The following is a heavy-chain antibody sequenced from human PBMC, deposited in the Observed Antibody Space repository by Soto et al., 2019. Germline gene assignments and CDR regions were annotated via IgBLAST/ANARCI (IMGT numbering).Heavy chain of an antibody. J-gene: IGHJ4*02. CDR2: IVVGSGNP. V-gene: IGHV1-58*01. Sequence: SVKVSWKACRVDFPRCARRRVPHGREQRLEWIGWIVVGSGNPNYAQKFQDRVTITRDMSTSTAYMELISLRSEDTAVYYCAAHPAYDSESSCSDPAYWGQGTVVTVS. CDR1: RVDFPRCA. D-gene: IGHD3-22*01. CDR3: AAHPAYDSESSCSDPAY.